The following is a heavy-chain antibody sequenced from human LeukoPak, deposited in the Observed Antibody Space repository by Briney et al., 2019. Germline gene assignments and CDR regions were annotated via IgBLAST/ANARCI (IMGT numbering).Heavy chain of an antibody. CDR2: VLSRAGGGTI. CDR1: GLTFSNAW. D-gene: IGHD5-12*01. V-gene: IGHV3-15*07. J-gene: IGHJ4*02. Sequence: GGSLRLSCAASGLTFSNAWMNWVRQAPGKGLEWVGRVLSRAGGGTIDYAAPVKGRFTISRDDSKNTLFLQMSSLKTEDTAVYYCVTGGGYNGLDYWGQEALVTVSS. CDR3: VTGGGYNGLDY.